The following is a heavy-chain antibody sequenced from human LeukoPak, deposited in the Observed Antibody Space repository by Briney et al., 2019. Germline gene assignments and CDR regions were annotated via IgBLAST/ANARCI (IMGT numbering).Heavy chain of an antibody. J-gene: IGHJ4*02. CDR3: AREHCSGGDCTTFDY. Sequence: SENLSLTCAVYGGSFSGYYWSWLRQSTGQGLEWIGEINPGGSTNYNPSLEGRVTISVDTSKNQFSLKVGYVTAADTAVYYCAREHCSGGDCTTFDYWGQGNLVTVSS. V-gene: IGHV4-34*01. CDR2: INPGGST. D-gene: IGHD2-21*02. CDR1: GGSFSGYY.